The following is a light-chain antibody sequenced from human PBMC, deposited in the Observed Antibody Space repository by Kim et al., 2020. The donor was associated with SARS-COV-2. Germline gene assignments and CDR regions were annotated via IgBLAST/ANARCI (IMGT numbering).Light chain of an antibody. Sequence: GQSITISCTGTSSDVGGYDYVSWYQHHPGKAPKLMIYDVSKRPSGVSNRFSGSKSGNTASLTISGLQAEDEADYFCSSCTTSSTYVFGTGTEVTVL. CDR3: SSCTTSSTYV. CDR1: SSDVGGYDY. J-gene: IGLJ1*01. CDR2: DVS. V-gene: IGLV2-14*03.